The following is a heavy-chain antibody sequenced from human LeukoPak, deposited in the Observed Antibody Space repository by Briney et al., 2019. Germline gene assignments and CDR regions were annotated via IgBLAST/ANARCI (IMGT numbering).Heavy chain of an antibody. D-gene: IGHD3-22*01. J-gene: IGHJ5*02. CDR3: ARHRAYDSGTYYRWFDP. Sequence: SETLSLTCTVSGGSISSFYWSWIRQPPGMGLEWIGCSHVNGDTNYNPSLKSRVTISVDTSKNQCSLKLTSVTAADAAVYYCARHRAYDSGTYYRWFDPWGPGTLVTVSS. CDR2: SHVNGDT. CDR1: GGSISSFY. V-gene: IGHV4-59*08.